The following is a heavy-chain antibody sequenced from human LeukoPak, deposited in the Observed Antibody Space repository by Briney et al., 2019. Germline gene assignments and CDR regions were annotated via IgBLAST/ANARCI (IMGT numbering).Heavy chain of an antibody. CDR3: ARGVAGGYYFDY. CDR2: ISSSGSTI. Sequence: GGSLRLSCAASGFTFSSYEMIWVRQAPGKGLEWVSYISSSGSTIYYADSVKGRLTISRDNAKNSLYLQRNSLRAEDTAVYYCARGVAGGYYFDYWGQGTLVTVSS. CDR1: GFTFSSYE. V-gene: IGHV3-48*03. D-gene: IGHD6-19*01. J-gene: IGHJ4*02.